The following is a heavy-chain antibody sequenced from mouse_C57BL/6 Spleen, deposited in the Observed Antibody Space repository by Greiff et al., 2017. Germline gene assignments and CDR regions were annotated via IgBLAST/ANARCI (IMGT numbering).Heavy chain of an antibody. D-gene: IGHD2-13*01. CDR2: IYPRSGNT. Sequence: QVQLQQSGAELARPGASVKLSCKASGYTFTSYGISWVKQRTGQGLEWIGEIYPRSGNTYYNEKFKGKATLTADKSSSTAYMELRSLTSEDSAVDFCARQTRKDWYFDVWGTGTTVTVSS. V-gene: IGHV1-81*01. CDR3: ARQTRKDWYFDV. CDR1: GYTFTSYG. J-gene: IGHJ1*03.